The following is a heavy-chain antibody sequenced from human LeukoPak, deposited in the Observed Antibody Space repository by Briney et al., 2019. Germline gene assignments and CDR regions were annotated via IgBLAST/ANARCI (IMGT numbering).Heavy chain of an antibody. J-gene: IGHJ4*02. Sequence: GGPLRLSCAASGFTFSSYAMHWVRQAPGKGLEWVAVISYDGSNKYYADSVKGRFTISRDNSKNTLYLQMNSLRAEDTAVYYCAREGDYYCSGGSCYDYWGQGTLVTVSS. V-gene: IGHV3-30-3*01. CDR2: ISYDGSNK. CDR3: AREGDYYCSGGSCYDY. D-gene: IGHD2-15*01. CDR1: GFTFSSYA.